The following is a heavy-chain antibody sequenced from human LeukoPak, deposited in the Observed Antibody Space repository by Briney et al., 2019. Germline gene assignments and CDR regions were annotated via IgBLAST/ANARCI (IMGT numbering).Heavy chain of an antibody. V-gene: IGHV4-34*01. D-gene: IGHD6-19*01. CDR2: INHSGST. CDR3: ARVVKPKQWLAPTGYYYYYGMDV. CDR1: GGSFSGYY. Sequence: SETLSLTCAVYGGSFSGYYWSWIRQPPGKGLEWIGEINHSGSTNYNPSLKSRVTISVDTSKNQFSPKLSSVTAADTAVYYCARVVKPKQWLAPTGYYYYYGMDVWGQGTTVTVSS. J-gene: IGHJ6*02.